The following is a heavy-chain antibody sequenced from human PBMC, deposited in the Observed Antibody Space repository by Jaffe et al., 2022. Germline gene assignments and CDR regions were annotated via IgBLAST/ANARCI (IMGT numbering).Heavy chain of an antibody. J-gene: IGHJ4*02. CDR3: ARGRYDFWSGTHKPLDY. D-gene: IGHD3-3*01. CDR2: INHSGST. CDR1: GGSFSDYY. Sequence: QVQLQQWGAGLLKPSETLSLTCAVYGGSFSDYYWSWIRQPPGKGLEWIGEINHSGSTNYNPSLKSRVTLSVDTSKNQFSLKVTSVTAADTAVYYCARGRYDFWSGTHKPLDYWGQGTLVTVSS. V-gene: IGHV4-34*01.